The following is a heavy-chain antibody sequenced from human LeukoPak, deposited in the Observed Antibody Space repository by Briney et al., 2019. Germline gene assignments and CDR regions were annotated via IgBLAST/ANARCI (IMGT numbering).Heavy chain of an antibody. J-gene: IGHJ4*02. D-gene: IGHD3-10*01. V-gene: IGHV4-34*01. CDR1: GGSLNPYY. Sequence: SETLSLTCSVYGGSLNPYYWSWIRQPPGKGLEWIGGINHSGTTNYNPSLESRLTMSLDTSRNQFSLKLSSVTAADTAVYYCARTMVRGVIIIRGFDYWGQGTLVTVSS. CDR2: INHSGTT. CDR3: ARTMVRGVIIIRGFDY.